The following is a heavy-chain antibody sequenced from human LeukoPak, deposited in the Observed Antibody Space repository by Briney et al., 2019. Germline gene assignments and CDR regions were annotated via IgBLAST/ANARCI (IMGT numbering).Heavy chain of an antibody. V-gene: IGHV1-69*13. J-gene: IGHJ3*02. CDR1: GGTFSSYA. CDR3: AREHSGYEIIAFDI. CDR2: IIPIFGTA. Sequence: SVKVSCKASGGTFSSYAISWVRQAPGQGLEWMGGIIPIFGTANYAQKFQGRVTIAADESTSTAYMELSSLRSEDTAVYYCAREHSGYEIIAFDIWGQGTMVTVSS. D-gene: IGHD5-12*01.